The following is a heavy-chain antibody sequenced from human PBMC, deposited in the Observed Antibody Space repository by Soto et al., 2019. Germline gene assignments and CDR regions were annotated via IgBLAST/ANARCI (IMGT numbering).Heavy chain of an antibody. J-gene: IGHJ4*02. Sequence: PSETLSLTCAVSGGSISSSNWWSWVRQPPGKGLEWIGEIYHSGSTNYNPSLKSRVTISVDTSKNQFSLKLSSVTAADTAVYYCARERNLRTGYLSVRNPKYYFDYWGQGTLVTVSS. CDR3: ARERNLRTGYLSVRNPKYYFDY. CDR1: GGSISSSNW. CDR2: IYHSGST. V-gene: IGHV4-4*02. D-gene: IGHD3-9*01.